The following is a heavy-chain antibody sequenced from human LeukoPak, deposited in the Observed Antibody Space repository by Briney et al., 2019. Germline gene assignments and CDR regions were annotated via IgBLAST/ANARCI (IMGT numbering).Heavy chain of an antibody. J-gene: IGHJ1*01. CDR2: ISTSSSYI. Sequence: PGGSLRLSCAASGFTFSSHAMSWVRQTPGKGLEWVSSISTSSSYIYYADSVKGRFTISRDNAKKSLYLQMNSLRAGDTAVYYCARDGGDYYDSSGYPFHHWGQGTLVTVSS. V-gene: IGHV3-21*01. CDR3: ARDGGDYYDSSGYPFHH. CDR1: GFTFSSHA. D-gene: IGHD3-22*01.